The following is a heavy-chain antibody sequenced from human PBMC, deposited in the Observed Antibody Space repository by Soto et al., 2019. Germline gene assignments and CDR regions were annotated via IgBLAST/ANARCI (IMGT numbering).Heavy chain of an antibody. CDR1: GGTFSSYA. V-gene: IGHV1-69*01. CDR2: IIPIFGTA. Sequence: QVQLVQSGAEVKKPGSSVKVSCKASGGTFSSYAISWVRQAPGQGLEWMGGIIPIFGTANYAQKFQGRVTITADESTSTAYMELSSLRSEDTAVYYCARDSPHDDILTGYYNYGMDVWGQGTTVTVSS. CDR3: ARDSPHDDILTGYYNYGMDV. J-gene: IGHJ6*02. D-gene: IGHD3-9*01.